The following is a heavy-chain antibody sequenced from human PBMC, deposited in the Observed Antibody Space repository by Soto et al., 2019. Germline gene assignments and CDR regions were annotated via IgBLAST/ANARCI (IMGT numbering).Heavy chain of an antibody. CDR1: GYSISSNYY. Sequence: SETLSLTCVVSGYSISSNYYWGWIRQPPGKGLEWIGSIYYSGSTYYRPSLKSRVTISVDTSKNQFSLKLSSVTAADTAVYYCARQVPAAIRLGWFDPWGQGTLVTVSS. V-gene: IGHV4-39*01. D-gene: IGHD2-2*02. CDR2: IYYSGST. J-gene: IGHJ5*02. CDR3: ARQVPAAIRLGWFDP.